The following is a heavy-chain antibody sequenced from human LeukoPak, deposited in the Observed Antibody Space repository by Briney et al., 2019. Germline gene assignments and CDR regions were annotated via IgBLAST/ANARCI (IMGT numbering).Heavy chain of an antibody. Sequence: PSETLSLTCTASGGSISRYYWSWVRQPPGKGLEWMGCINSSGSTNYNPSLKSRLTISVDTSKNQFSLKLSSVTAADTAVYYCARHSRTTGATRVIDYWGQGTLVTVSS. V-gene: IGHV4-59*08. CDR3: ARHSRTTGATRVIDY. D-gene: IGHD1-1*01. CDR1: GGSISRYY. J-gene: IGHJ4*02. CDR2: INSSGST.